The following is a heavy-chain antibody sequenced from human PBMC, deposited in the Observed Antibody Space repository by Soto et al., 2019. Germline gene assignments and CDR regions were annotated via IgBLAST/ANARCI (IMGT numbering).Heavy chain of an antibody. CDR2: IIPELGMT. V-gene: IGHV1-69*04. D-gene: IGHD1-1*01. J-gene: IGHJ2*01. CDR1: GGSFTSYT. CDR3: ARDPSLIATDYWYFDV. Sequence: QVQLVQSGAEVKRPGSSVKVSCEASGGSFTSYTLHWVRQAPGQGLEWMGRIIPELGMTNYAQKIQGRVTITADTSTNTAYIELSSLRFDDTAVYYCARDPSLIATDYWYFDVWGRGTLVTVSS.